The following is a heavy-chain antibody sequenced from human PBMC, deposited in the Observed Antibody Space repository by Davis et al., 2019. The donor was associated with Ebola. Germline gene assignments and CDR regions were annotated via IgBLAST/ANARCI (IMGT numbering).Heavy chain of an antibody. CDR1: ADSISGYYW. CDR3: ARAPLFGPRPLFWYFDL. V-gene: IGHV3-74*01. D-gene: IGHD3-16*01. CDR2: INNDGRSA. Sequence: HTSETLSLTCTVSADSISGYYWMHWVRQAPGKGLVWVSRINNDGRSASYADSVKGRFTISRDNTKNTLYLQMNSLRAEDTAVYYCARAPLFGPRPLFWYFDLWGRGTLVTVSS. J-gene: IGHJ2*01.